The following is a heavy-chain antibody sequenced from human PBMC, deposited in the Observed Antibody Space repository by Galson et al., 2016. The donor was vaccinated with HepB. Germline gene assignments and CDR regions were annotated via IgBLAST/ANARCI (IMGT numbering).Heavy chain of an antibody. V-gene: IGHV3-73*01. D-gene: IGHD3-22*01. CDR1: GFTFSVSS. CDR3: TRPMYDTTGSASGNFDH. CDR2: IRSKTDNYAT. Sequence: SLRLSCAASGFTFSVSSIHWVRQASRGGLEWVGRIRSKTDNYATTYAESVKGRFTISRDDSKNTAYLQMNSLKTEDTAIYYCTRPMYDTTGSASGNFDHWGQGTLVTVSS. J-gene: IGHJ4*02.